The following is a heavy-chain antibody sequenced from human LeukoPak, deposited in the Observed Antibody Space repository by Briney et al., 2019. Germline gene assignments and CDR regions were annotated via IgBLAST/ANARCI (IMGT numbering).Heavy chain of an antibody. CDR2: ISWNSGTK. D-gene: IGHD2-8*01. Sequence: GGSLRLSCTASGFTFKDYAMHWVRQAPGKGLEWVSGISWNSGTKGYADSVKGRFTISRDNAKNSLYLQMNSLRGEDAALYYCAVLHYYAMDVWGQGTTVTVSS. V-gene: IGHV3-9*01. J-gene: IGHJ6*02. CDR1: GFTFKDYA. CDR3: AVLHYYAMDV.